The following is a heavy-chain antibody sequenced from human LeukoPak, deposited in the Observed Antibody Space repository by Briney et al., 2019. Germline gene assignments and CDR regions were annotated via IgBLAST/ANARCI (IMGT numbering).Heavy chain of an antibody. CDR2: IFHMGST. CDR1: GGSISSYY. D-gene: IGHD3-10*01. V-gene: IGHV4-59*08. J-gene: IGHJ3*02. Sequence: SETLSLTCTVSGGSISSYYWSWIRQPPGEGLEWIGYIFHMGSTNYNPSLERRVTISVDTSKNQVSLKLSSVTAADTAVYYCGRHGGATMVRGVLVDAFDIWGQGTMVTVSS. CDR3: GRHGGATMVRGVLVDAFDI.